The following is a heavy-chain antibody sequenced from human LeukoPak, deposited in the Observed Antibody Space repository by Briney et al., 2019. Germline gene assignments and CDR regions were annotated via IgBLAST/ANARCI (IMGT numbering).Heavy chain of an antibody. CDR2: INTNTGNL. CDR3: ARDPPGYGSGSFPSDY. V-gene: IGHV7-4-1*02. CDR1: GYTFTSYA. J-gene: IGHJ4*02. Sequence: GASVKVSCKASGYTFTSYAMNWVRQAPGQGLEWMGWINTNTGNLTYAQGFTGRFVFSLDTSVSTAYLQISSLKAEDTAVYYCARDPPGYGSGSFPSDYWGQGTLVTVSS. D-gene: IGHD3-10*01.